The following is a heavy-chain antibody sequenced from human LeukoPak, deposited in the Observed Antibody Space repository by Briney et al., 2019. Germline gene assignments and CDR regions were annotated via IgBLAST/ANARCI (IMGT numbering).Heavy chain of an antibody. CDR3: ARRGCSSTSCLVDY. CDR2: INHSGST. CDR1: GGSFSGYY. J-gene: IGHJ4*02. Sequence: PSETLSLACAVYGGSFSGYYWSWIRQPPGKGLEWIGEINHSGSTNYNPSLKSRVTISVDTSKNQFSLKLSSVTAADTAVYYCARRGCSSTSCLVDYWGQGTLVTVSS. V-gene: IGHV4-34*01. D-gene: IGHD2-2*01.